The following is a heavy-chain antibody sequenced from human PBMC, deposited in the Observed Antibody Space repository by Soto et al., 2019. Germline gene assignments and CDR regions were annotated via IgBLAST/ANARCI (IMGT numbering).Heavy chain of an antibody. V-gene: IGHV3-33*01. CDR3: GRDGALGDTAVVDS. D-gene: IGHD5-18*01. Sequence: QVQLVESGGGVVQPGKSLRLSCAASGFTFSTYGMHWVRHAPGKGLEWVAVIWYDGSNKYHGDSLKGRFTISRDNSKNTVYLQINNLRAEDTAVYYCGRDGALGDTAVVDSWGQGTWSSSPQ. CDR2: IWYDGSNK. CDR1: GFTFSTYG. J-gene: IGHJ4*02.